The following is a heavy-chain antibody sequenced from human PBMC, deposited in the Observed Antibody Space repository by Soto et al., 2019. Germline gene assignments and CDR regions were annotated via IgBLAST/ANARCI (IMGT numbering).Heavy chain of an antibody. D-gene: IGHD2-15*01. V-gene: IGHV1-46*01. CDR3: TRLTVYCSAGPCYFDF. Sequence: QVQLVQSGAEVKKPGASVKISCKASGYPFADYFLHWVRQAPGQGLAWMGTINPRSSGTRYAPRFQGKVSMTRDTATTTVSLDLGGLRSEDTAVYYCTRLTVYCSAGPCYFDFWGQGTLATVSS. CDR1: GYPFADYF. J-gene: IGHJ4*02. CDR2: INPRSSGT.